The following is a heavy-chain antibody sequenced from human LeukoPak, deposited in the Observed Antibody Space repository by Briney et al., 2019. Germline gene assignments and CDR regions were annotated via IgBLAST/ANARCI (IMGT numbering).Heavy chain of an antibody. V-gene: IGHV4-39*07. J-gene: IGHJ5*02. CDR3: AREITMVRGVFPGWFDP. D-gene: IGHD3-10*01. CDR2: IYYSGST. Sequence: SETLSLTCTVSGGSISSSSYYWGWIRQPPGKGLEWIGSIYYSGSTYYNPSLKSRVTISVDTSKNQFSLKLSSVTAADTAVYYCAREITMVRGVFPGWFDPWGQGTLVTVSS. CDR1: GGSISSSSYY.